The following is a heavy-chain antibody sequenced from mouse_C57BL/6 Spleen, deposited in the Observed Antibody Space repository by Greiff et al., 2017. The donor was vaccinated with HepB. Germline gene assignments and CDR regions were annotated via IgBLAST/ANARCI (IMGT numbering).Heavy chain of an antibody. Sequence: VQLQQSGAELAKPGASVKLSCKASGYTFTSYWMHWVKQRPGQGLEWIGYINPSSGYTKYNQKFKDKATLTADKSSSTAYMQLSSLTYEDSAVYYCAGGITTAGYYFDYWGQGTTLTVSS. J-gene: IGHJ2*01. CDR1: GYTFTSYW. CDR3: AGGITTAGYYFDY. V-gene: IGHV1-7*01. D-gene: IGHD2-4*01. CDR2: INPSSGYT.